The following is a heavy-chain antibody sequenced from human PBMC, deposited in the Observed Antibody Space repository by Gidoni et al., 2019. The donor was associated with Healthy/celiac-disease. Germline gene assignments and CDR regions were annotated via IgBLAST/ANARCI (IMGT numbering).Heavy chain of an antibody. V-gene: IGHV3-15*01. J-gene: IGHJ4*02. CDR1: GFTFSNAW. Sequence: EVQLVGSGGGLVKPGGSLRLSWAASGFTFSNAWMSWVRQAPGKGREWVGRIKSKTDGGTTDYAAPVKGRFTISRDDSKNTRYLQMNSLKTEDTAVYYCTTEGIAVAGTEIDYWGQGTLVTVSS. CDR2: IKSKTDGGTT. CDR3: TTEGIAVAGTEIDY. D-gene: IGHD6-19*01.